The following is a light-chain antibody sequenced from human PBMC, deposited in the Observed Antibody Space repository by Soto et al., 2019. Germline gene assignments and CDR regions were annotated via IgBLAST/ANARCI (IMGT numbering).Light chain of an antibody. CDR1: SSDVGSQNL. V-gene: IGLV2-23*01. Sequence: QSALTQPASVSGSPGQSITISCTGTSSDVGSQNLVSWYQQHPGKAPKLMIYEGTKRPSGVSNRFSGSKSGNTASLTISGLQAEDEADYYCCSNARGAIYVFGTGTKLTVL. CDR2: EGT. CDR3: CSNARGAIYV. J-gene: IGLJ1*01.